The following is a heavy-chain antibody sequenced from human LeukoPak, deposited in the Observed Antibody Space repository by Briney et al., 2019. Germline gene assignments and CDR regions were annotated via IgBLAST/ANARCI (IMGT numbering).Heavy chain of an antibody. CDR2: ISGYNGNT. D-gene: IGHD3-16*01. J-gene: IGHJ4*02. Sequence: GASVKVSCKASGYTFNTYGINWVRQAPGQGLEWMGWISGYNGNTNYAQKLQGRVTMTTDTSTSTAYMELRSLRSDDTAVYYCARGSSIGDFDYWGQGTLVTVSP. CDR1: GYTFNTYG. CDR3: ARGSSIGDFDY. V-gene: IGHV1-18*01.